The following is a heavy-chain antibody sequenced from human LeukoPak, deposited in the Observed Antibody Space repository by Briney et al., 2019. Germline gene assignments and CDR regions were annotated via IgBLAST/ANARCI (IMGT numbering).Heavy chain of an antibody. J-gene: IGHJ4*02. CDR1: GGSISSYY. V-gene: IGHV4-59*01. Sequence: SETLSLTCTVSGGSISSYYWSWIRQPPGKGLEWIGYIYYSGSTNYNPSLKSRVTISVDTSKNQFSLKLSSVTAADTAVYYCARGGSWSGDYWGQGTLVTVSS. CDR3: ARGGSWSGDY. D-gene: IGHD6-13*01. CDR2: IYYSGST.